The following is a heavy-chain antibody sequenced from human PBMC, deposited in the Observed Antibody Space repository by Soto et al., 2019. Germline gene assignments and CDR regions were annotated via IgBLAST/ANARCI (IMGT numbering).Heavy chain of an antibody. V-gene: IGHV1-69*01. Sequence: QVQLVQSGAEVKEPGSSVKVSCKASGGGNLRDYRTTWLRRAPGQGLEWMGGIIPKLGSANYAQNFPGRATITPDESPNAAYTALRSPRSDYTAVYYWARGGDGNNFGAVSWGQGTPVTVSS. CDR1: GGGNLRDYR. CDR3: ARGGDGNNFGAVS. J-gene: IGHJ5*02. D-gene: IGHD2-21*01. CDR2: IIPKLGSA.